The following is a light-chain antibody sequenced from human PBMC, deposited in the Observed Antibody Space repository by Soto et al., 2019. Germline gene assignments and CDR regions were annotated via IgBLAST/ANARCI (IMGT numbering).Light chain of an antibody. J-gene: IGKJ5*01. CDR1: QSVSSH. CDR2: AAS. CDR3: QQRVHWPSIT. V-gene: IGKV3-11*01. Sequence: EIVLTQSPATLSLSPGERVTLSCRASQSVSSHLAWYQQKAGQAPRLLIYAASNRATGVPARFSGSGSGTDFSLTISSLEPEDFAVYYCQQRVHWPSITFGQGTRLEI.